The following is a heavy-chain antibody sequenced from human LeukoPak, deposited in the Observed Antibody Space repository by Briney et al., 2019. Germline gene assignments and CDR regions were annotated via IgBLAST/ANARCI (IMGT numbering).Heavy chain of an antibody. CDR3: ARVHGYSSLNAFDI. J-gene: IGHJ3*02. CDR1: GGSISSYY. D-gene: IGHD6-13*01. V-gene: IGHV4-59*01. CDR2: IYYSGST. Sequence: PSETLSLTCTVSGGSISSYYWSWIRQPPGKGLEWIGYIYYSGSTNYNPSLKSRVTISVDTSKNQFSLKLSSVTAADTAVYYCARVHGYSSLNAFDIWGQGTMVTVSS.